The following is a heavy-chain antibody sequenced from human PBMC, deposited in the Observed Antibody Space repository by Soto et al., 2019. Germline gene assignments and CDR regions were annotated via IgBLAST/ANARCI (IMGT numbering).Heavy chain of an antibody. CDR3: ARGLILWFGELSRRGGYYYYMDV. CDR2: INDSGNI. CDR1: GGSFSGYQ. J-gene: IGHJ6*03. V-gene: IGHV4-34*01. D-gene: IGHD3-10*01. Sequence: QVQLQQWGAGLLKPSETLSLTCAVYGGSFSGYQWTWIRQTPGKGLEWIGEINDSGNINYNPSLKRRVTILVDTAKKQISLKLSSVGAADTAVYYCARGLILWFGELSRRGGYYYYMDVWGKGTTVTVSS.